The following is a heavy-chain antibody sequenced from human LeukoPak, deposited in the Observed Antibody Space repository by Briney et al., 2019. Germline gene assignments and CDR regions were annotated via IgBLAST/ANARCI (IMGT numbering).Heavy chain of an antibody. Sequence: GSLRLSCAASGFTFSSYWMSWVRQAPGKGLEWVANIKQDGSEKYYVDSVKGRFTISRDNAKNSLYLQMNSLRAEDTAVYYCARTPGGYCSGGSCYPIWGQGTMVTVSS. D-gene: IGHD2-15*01. J-gene: IGHJ3*02. CDR3: ARTPGGYCSGGSCYPI. CDR1: GFTFSSYW. CDR2: IKQDGSEK. V-gene: IGHV3-7*01.